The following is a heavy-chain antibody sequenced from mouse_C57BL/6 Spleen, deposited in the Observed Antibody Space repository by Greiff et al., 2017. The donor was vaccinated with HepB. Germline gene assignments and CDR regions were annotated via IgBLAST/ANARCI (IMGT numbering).Heavy chain of an antibody. V-gene: IGHV14-2*01. D-gene: IGHD2-4*01. CDR3: ARRNPTYDYDGYFDV. CDR1: GFNIKDYY. CDR2: IDPEDGET. Sequence: EVKLMESGAELVKPGASVKLSCTASGFNIKDYYMHWVKQRTEQGLEWIGRIDPEDGETKYAPKFQGKATITADTSSNTAYLQLSSLTSEDTAVYYCARRNPTYDYDGYFDVWGTGTTVTVSS. J-gene: IGHJ1*03.